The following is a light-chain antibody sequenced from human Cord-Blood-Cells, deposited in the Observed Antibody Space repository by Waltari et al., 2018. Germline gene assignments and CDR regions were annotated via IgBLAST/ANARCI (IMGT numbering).Light chain of an antibody. CDR3: CSYAGGSTFVV. J-gene: IGLJ2*01. CDR1: SSAVGCYNL. V-gene: IGLV2-23*03. Sequence: QSALTQPASVSGSPGQSITLPCTGTSSAVGCYNLVSWYQHHPGKAPKHMIYAGSKRPSGVSNRFSGCKSGDTAALTSSGLRAEDEADYYYCSYAGGSTFVVFCGGNKLPVL. CDR2: AGS.